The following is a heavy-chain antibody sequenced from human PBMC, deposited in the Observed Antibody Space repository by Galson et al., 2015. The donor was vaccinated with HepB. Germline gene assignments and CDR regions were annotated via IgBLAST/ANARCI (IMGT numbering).Heavy chain of an antibody. V-gene: IGHV3-15*04. J-gene: IGHJ4*02. CDR3: TTRGGSYGSGIYYNLAY. CDR2: IESKTDGGTT. Sequence: SLRLSCAASGFTFSNAWMSWVRQAPGKGLEWVGRIESKTDGGTTDYAAPVKGRFTISRDDSKNTLYLQMNSLKTEDTAVYYCTTRGGSYGSGIYYNLAYGGRGPLLPVSS. CDR1: GFTFSNAW. D-gene: IGHD3-10*01.